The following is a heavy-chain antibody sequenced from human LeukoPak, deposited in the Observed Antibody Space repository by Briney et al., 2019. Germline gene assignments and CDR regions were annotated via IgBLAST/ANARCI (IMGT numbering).Heavy chain of an antibody. CDR1: GFTFSSYA. J-gene: IGHJ6*02. V-gene: IGHV3-23*01. D-gene: IGHD2-15*01. Sequence: PGGSLRLSCAASGFTFSSYAMSWVRQAPGKGLEWVSAISGSGGSTYYADSVKGRFTISRDNSKNTLYLQMNSLRAEDTAVYYCARDGLGLGYCSGGSCYSYYGMDVWGQGTTVTVSS. CDR2: ISGSGGST. CDR3: ARDGLGLGYCSGGSCYSYYGMDV.